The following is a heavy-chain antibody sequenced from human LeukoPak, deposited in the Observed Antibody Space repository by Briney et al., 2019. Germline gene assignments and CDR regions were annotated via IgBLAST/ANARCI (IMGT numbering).Heavy chain of an antibody. CDR1: GGTFSSYA. Sequence: ASVKVSCKASGGTFSSYAISWVRQAPGQGLEWMGRINPNSGGTNYAQEFQGRVTMTRDTSISTAYMELSRLRSDDTAVYYCATNLEWLPPQDYWGQGTLVTVSS. CDR2: INPNSGGT. J-gene: IGHJ4*02. D-gene: IGHD3-3*01. V-gene: IGHV1-2*06. CDR3: ATNLEWLPPQDY.